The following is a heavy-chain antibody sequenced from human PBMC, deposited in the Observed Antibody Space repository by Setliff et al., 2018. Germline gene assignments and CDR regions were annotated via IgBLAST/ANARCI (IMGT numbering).Heavy chain of an antibody. D-gene: IGHD6-19*01. CDR3: ARRPIALAGYRKGAFDI. Sequence: ASVKVSCKASGYSFTSFGITWVRQAPGQGLEWMGWVSTYNGDTNYAQKFRGRVTMTTDISTSTVYMELRTLRSDDTAVYYCARRPIALAGYRKGAFDIWGQGTMVTVS. CDR2: VSTYNGDT. CDR1: GYSFTSFG. J-gene: IGHJ3*02. V-gene: IGHV1-18*01.